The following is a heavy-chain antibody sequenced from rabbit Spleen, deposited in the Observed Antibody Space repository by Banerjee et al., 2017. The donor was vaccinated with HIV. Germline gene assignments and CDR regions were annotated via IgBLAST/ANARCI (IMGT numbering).Heavy chain of an antibody. V-gene: IGHV1S40*01. CDR2: IYTGSSGNT. Sequence: QSLEESGGGLVQPEGSLTLTCTASGFSFSSSHYMCWVRQAPGKGLEWIACIYTGSSGNTYYASWAKGRFTITKTSSTTVTLQMNSLTAADTATYFCARGPARYAGYGYATGAYYFNLWGQGTLVTVS. CDR3: ARGPARYAGYGYATGAYYFNL. D-gene: IGHD6-1*01. J-gene: IGHJ4*01. CDR1: GFSFSSSHY.